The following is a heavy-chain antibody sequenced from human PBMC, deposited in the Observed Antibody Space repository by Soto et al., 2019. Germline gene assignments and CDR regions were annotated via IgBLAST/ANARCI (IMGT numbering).Heavy chain of an antibody. Sequence: QVQLVQSGAEVKKPGASVKVSCKASGYTFTSYDINWVRQATGQGLEWMGWMNPNSGNTGYAQKFQGRVTMTRNTXXRTADMELSSLRSEDTAAYYCARGRGHSSGWYGDYWGQGTLVTVSS. D-gene: IGHD6-19*01. CDR1: GYTFTSYD. V-gene: IGHV1-8*01. CDR2: MNPNSGNT. CDR3: ARGRGHSSGWYGDY. J-gene: IGHJ4*02.